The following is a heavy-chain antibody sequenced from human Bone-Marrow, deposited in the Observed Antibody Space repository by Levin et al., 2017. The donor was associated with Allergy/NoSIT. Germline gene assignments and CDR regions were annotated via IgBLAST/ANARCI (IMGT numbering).Heavy chain of an antibody. J-gene: IGHJ4*02. V-gene: IGHV3-23*01. CDR1: GFTFSSYA. CDR3: AKGSGYCSSTSCYYFDY. Sequence: GGSLRLSCAASGFTFSSYAMSWVRQAPGKGLEWVSAISGSGGSTYYADSVKGRFTISRDNSKNTLYLQMNSLRAEDTAVYYCAKGSGYCSSTSCYYFDYWGQGTLVTVSS. CDR2: ISGSGGST. D-gene: IGHD2-2*01.